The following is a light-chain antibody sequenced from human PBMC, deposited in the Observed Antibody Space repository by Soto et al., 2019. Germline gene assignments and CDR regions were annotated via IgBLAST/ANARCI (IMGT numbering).Light chain of an antibody. J-gene: IGLJ7*01. V-gene: IGLV2-14*01. CDR3: SSYTNSNAAV. CDR1: SSDVGGYNY. Sequence: QSALTQPASVSGSPGQSITISCTGTSSDVGGYNYVSWYQQHPGKAPKLMIYNVSNRPSGVSNRFSGSKSGNTASLTISGLQAEDEAVYYCSSYTNSNAAVFGGGTQLTVL. CDR2: NVS.